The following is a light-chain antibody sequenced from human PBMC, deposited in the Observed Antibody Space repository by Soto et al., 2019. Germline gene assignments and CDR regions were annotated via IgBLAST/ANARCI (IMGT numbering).Light chain of an antibody. CDR3: HSYESNNVV. CDR1: SGSIASNY. V-gene: IGLV6-57*03. J-gene: IGLJ3*02. Sequence: NFMLTQPHSVSESPGKTVIISCTRGSGSIASNYVQWYQQRPGSAPTIVIYEDNQRPSGVPDRFSGSVDSSSNSASLTISGLKTEDEADYYCHSYESNNVVFGGGTKVTVL. CDR2: EDN.